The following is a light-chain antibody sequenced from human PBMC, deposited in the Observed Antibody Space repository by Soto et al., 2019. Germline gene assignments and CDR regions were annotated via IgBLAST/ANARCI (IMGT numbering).Light chain of an antibody. CDR3: TNYRSDNGRYV. CDR1: SSDVGAYTS. Sequence: QSALTQPASVSGSPGQSITISCSGTSSDVGAYTSVSWYQQHPGKAPKLLIYEVSNRPSGVSNRFSGSKSANPASLTLSESQADDEAHDYCTNYRSDNGRYVSGTGPKVPDL. V-gene: IGLV2-14*01. J-gene: IGLJ1*01. CDR2: EVS.